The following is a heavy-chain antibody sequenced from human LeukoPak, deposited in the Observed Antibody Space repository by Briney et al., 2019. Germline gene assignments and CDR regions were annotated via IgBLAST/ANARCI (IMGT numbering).Heavy chain of an antibody. CDR2: IYYSGST. J-gene: IGHJ4*02. CDR3: ARAGGIAARLDY. V-gene: IGHV4-30-4*08. CDR1: GGSISSGGYY. Sequence: SETLSLTCTVSGGSISSGGYYWSWIRQHPGKGLEWIGYIYYSGSTYYNPSLKSRVTISVDTSKNQFSLKLSSVTAADTAVYYCARAGGIAARLDYWGQGTLVTVSS. D-gene: IGHD6-6*01.